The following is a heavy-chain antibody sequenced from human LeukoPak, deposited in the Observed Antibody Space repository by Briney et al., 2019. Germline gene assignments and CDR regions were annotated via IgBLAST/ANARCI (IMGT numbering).Heavy chain of an antibody. J-gene: IGHJ4*02. CDR3: AKAGGDQRDFFDY. Sequence: GGSLSLSCAASGFTFSSYGMSWVRQAPGKGLEWVSAISGSGGSTYYADSVKGRFTISRDNSKNTLYLQMNSLRAEDTAVYYCAKAGGDQRDFFDYWGQGTLVTVSS. CDR2: ISGSGGST. V-gene: IGHV3-23*01. D-gene: IGHD1-26*01. CDR1: GFTFSSYG.